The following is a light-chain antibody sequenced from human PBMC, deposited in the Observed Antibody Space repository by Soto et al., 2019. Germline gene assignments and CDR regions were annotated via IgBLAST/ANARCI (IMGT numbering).Light chain of an antibody. CDR3: QQYGGSPRK. J-gene: IGKJ1*01. Sequence: EIVLTQSPGTLSLSPGERASLSCRASQSIANSLAWYQQKPGQAPRLLIFGASNRATGIPDRFSGSGSGTDFTLTISRLEPEDFAVYHCQQYGGSPRKFGQGTKV. CDR2: GAS. CDR1: QSIANS. V-gene: IGKV3-20*01.